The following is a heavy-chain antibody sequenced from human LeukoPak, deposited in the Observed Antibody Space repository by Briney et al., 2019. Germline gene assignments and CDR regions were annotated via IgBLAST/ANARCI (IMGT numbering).Heavy chain of an antibody. D-gene: IGHD3-22*01. V-gene: IGHV3-23*01. CDR2: ITSSGEST. CDR1: EFTFTNYA. Sequence: GGSLRLSCAASEFTFTNYAMSWVRQAPGKGLEWVSSITSSGESTYYAGSVKGRFTISRDNSKNTLYLQMSSLRAEDTAVYYCAKDRPNYYGSNGHYYRRDGDYWGQGTLVTVSS. J-gene: IGHJ4*02. CDR3: AKDRPNYYGSNGHYYRRDGDY.